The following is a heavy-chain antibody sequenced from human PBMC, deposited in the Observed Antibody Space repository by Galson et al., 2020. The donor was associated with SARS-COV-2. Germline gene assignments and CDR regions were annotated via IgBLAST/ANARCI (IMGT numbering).Heavy chain of an antibody. CDR3: ARGHIAVAGIKYHYYGMDV. V-gene: IGHV3-30*03. J-gene: IGHJ6*02. Sequence: GESLKISCAASGFTFSNYSMHWVRQAPGKGLEWVAVISYDGSNKYYADSVKGRFTISRDNSKNTLYLQMNSLRVEDTAVYYCARGHIAVAGIKYHYYGMDVWGQGTTATVSS. CDR1: GFTFSNYS. CDR2: ISYDGSNK. D-gene: IGHD6-19*01.